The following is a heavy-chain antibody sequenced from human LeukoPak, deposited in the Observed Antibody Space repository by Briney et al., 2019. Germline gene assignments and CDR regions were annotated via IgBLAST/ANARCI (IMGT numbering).Heavy chain of an antibody. D-gene: IGHD1-7*01. V-gene: IGHV4-34*01. CDR1: GGSFSGYY. Sequence: SETLSLTCAVYGGSFSGYYWSWIRQPPGKGLEWIGEINHSGSTNYNPSLKSRVTISVDTSKNQFSLRLSSVTAADTAVYYCARGYWNYSLWGQGTLVTVSS. J-gene: IGHJ4*02. CDR2: INHSGST. CDR3: ARGYWNYSL.